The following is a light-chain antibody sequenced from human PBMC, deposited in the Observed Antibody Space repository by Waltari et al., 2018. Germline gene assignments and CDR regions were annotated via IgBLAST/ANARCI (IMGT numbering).Light chain of an antibody. Sequence: DVVMTQSPLSLPVTLGQPASISCRSSQSLVHSDGNTYLSWFQQRPGQSPRRLIYKVSNRDSGVPDRFSGSGSVTDFTLKISRVEAEDIAIYYCMQGIHWPRSFGQGTKVEIE. CDR3: MQGIHWPRS. J-gene: IGKJ1*01. V-gene: IGKV2-30*02. CDR2: KVS. CDR1: QSLVHSDGNTY.